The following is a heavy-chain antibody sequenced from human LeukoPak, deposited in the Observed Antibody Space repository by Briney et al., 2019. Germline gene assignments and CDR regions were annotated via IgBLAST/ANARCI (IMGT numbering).Heavy chain of an antibody. Sequence: GGSLRLSCAASGFTFSSYWMHWVRQAPGKGLVWVSRINSDGSSTDQADSVKGRFTISRDNAKKALYLQMNSLRVEDTAVYFCARDTATGLDVWGQGTTVTVSS. CDR3: ARDTATGLDV. V-gene: IGHV3-74*01. CDR1: GFTFSSYW. CDR2: INSDGSST. D-gene: IGHD2-21*02. J-gene: IGHJ6*02.